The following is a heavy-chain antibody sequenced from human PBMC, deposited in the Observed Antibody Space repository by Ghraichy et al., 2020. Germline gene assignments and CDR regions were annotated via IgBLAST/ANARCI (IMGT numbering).Heavy chain of an antibody. CDR1: GGSIRSGGYS. CDR3: ARSIMTSQVNFDY. Sequence: SETLSLTCTVSGGSIRSGGYSWSWIRQPPGKGLEWIGYIYNSGSTYYNPSLKSRVTISIDRSKNQFSLKLSSVTAADTAFYYCARSIMTSQVNFDYWGQGTLVTVSS. V-gene: IGHV4-30-2*01. D-gene: IGHD3-16*01. CDR2: IYNSGST. J-gene: IGHJ4*02.